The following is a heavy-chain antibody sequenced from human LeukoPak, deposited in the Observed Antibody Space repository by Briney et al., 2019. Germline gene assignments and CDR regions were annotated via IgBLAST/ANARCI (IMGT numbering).Heavy chain of an antibody. CDR3: TTHYCSSTSCWDAFDI. J-gene: IGHJ3*02. CDR2: IKSKTDGGTT. D-gene: IGHD2-2*01. Sequence: GGSLRLSCAASGFTFSNAWMSWVRQAPGKGLEWVGRIKSKTDGGTTDYAAPVKGRFTISRDDSKNTLYLQMNSLKTEDTAVYYCTTHYCSSTSCWDAFDIWGQGTMVTVSS. CDR1: GFTFSNAW. V-gene: IGHV3-15*01.